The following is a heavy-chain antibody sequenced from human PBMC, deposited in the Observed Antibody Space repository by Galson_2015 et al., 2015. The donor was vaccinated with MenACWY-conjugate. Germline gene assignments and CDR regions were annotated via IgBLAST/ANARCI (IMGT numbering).Heavy chain of an antibody. CDR3: ARDRTNNWFDP. Sequence: ETLSLTCTVSGGSVSSGSYYWSWLRQPPGKGLEWIGFIYTTGTTSYNPSLKSLVTISVDSSTNQFSLKLTSVTAADTAVYYCARDRTNNWFDPWGQGTLVTVSS. CDR2: IYTTGTT. V-gene: IGHV4-61*01. D-gene: IGHD2/OR15-2a*01. J-gene: IGHJ5*02. CDR1: GGSVSSGSYY.